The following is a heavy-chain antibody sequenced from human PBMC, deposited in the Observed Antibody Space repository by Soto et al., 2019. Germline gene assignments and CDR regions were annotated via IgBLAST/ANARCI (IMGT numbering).Heavy chain of an antibody. Sequence: XGSLRLSCAASGFIFSRYTLTWVRQAPGKGLEWVSSITDSGYIYYANSVKGRFTISRDNAKNSLYLRMNSLRADDTAVYYCAYQELQPPPYYFDSWGQGTLVTVSS. V-gene: IGHV3-21*01. CDR2: ITDSGYI. J-gene: IGHJ4*02. D-gene: IGHD1-1*01. CDR1: GFIFSRYT. CDR3: AYQELQPPPYYFDS.